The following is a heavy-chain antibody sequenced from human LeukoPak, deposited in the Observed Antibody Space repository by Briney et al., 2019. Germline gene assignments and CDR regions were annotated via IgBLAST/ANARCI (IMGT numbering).Heavy chain of an antibody. CDR1: GHTFTGYY. D-gene: IGHD2-15*01. V-gene: IGHV1-2*02. Sequence: ASVKVSCKASGHTFTGYYMHWVRQAPGQGLEWMGWINPNSGGTNYAQKFQGRVTMTRDTSISTAYMELSRLRSDDTAVYYCARPSRGGSRLYYFDYWGQGTLVTVSS. J-gene: IGHJ4*02. CDR2: INPNSGGT. CDR3: ARPSRGGSRLYYFDY.